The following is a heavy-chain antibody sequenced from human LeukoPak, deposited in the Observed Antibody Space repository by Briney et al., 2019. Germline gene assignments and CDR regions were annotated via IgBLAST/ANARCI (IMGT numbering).Heavy chain of an antibody. V-gene: IGHV3-21*01. CDR1: GFTFSSYS. Sequence: PGGSLRLSCVASGFTFSSYSMNWVRQAPGKGLEWVSSISSSSSYIYYADSVKGRFTISRDNAKNSLFLQMDSLKGEDTAVYYCARNRGISHWGQGTLVTVSS. CDR3: ARNRGISH. D-gene: IGHD3-16*01. CDR2: ISSSSSYI. J-gene: IGHJ4*02.